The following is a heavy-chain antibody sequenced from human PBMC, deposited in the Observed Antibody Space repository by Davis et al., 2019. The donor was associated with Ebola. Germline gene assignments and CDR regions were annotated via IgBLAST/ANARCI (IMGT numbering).Heavy chain of an antibody. CDR3: AKGIEGCGPECYILGY. Sequence: PGGSLRLSCAASGFTLSSYGIHWVRQAPGKGLEWVALISSDGEKRRFGNSVKGRFSISRDNSKNTLYLQMDSLRTEDTAVSYCAKGIEGCGPECYILGYWGQGTVVTVSS. CDR2: ISSDGEKR. V-gene: IGHV3-30*18. CDR1: GFTLSSYG. D-gene: IGHD2-21*01. J-gene: IGHJ4*02.